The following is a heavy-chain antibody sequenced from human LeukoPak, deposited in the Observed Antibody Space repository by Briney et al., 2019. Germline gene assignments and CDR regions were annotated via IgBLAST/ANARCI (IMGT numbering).Heavy chain of an antibody. CDR1: GYTFTGYY. J-gene: IGHJ4*02. CDR3: ARSGIWDSSAWSDY. D-gene: IGHD6-19*01. V-gene: IGHV1-2*02. CDR2: INPNSGGT. Sequence: VASVKVSCKASGYTFTGYYMHWVRQAPGQGLEWMGWINPNSGGTNYAQKFQGRVTMTRDTSISTAYMELSRLTSDDTAVYYCARSGIWDSSAWSDYWGQGTLVTVSS.